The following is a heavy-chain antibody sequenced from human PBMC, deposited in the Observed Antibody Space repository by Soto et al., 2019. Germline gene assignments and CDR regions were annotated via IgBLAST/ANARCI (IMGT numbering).Heavy chain of an antibody. J-gene: IGHJ6*02. CDR3: ARLSRASFALDV. CDR1: GYNFITDW. V-gene: IGHV5-10-1*01. D-gene: IGHD3-16*01. CDR2: IDPTDSYT. Sequence: GESLKISCKGSGYNFITDWISWVRQMPGKGLEWMGRIDPTDSYTKYSPSFEGHVTISADKSISTAYLQWSSLKASDSAVYYCARLSRASFALDVWGQGTTFTSP.